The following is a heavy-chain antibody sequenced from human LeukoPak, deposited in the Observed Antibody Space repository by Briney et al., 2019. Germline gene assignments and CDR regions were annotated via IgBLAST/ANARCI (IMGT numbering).Heavy chain of an antibody. CDR3: AKEPRGGRGFY. CDR2: ISWNSGRI. D-gene: IGHD3-16*01. Sequence: PGGYLRLSCAASGVTFDDYAMHWVRQGPGKGLEWVSGISWNSGRIGYADSVKGRFTISRDNAKNSLYLQLNSLRPEDTALYYCAKEPRGGRGFYWGQGTLVTVSS. J-gene: IGHJ4*02. CDR1: GVTFDDYA. V-gene: IGHV3-9*01.